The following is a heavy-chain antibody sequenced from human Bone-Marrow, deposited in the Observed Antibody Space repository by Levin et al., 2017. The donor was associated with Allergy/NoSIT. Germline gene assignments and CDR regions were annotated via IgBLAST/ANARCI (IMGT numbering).Heavy chain of an antibody. CDR2: ISYTGNT. D-gene: IGHD3-16*02. CDR3: ARVYPPYYFDS. Sequence: SETLSLTCTVSGGSISSHSWSWIRQPPGKGLESIGHISYTGNTNYNPSLESRVTISIDTSKTHFSLQLRSVTAADTAMYFCARVYPPYYFDSWGQGTLVTVSS. J-gene: IGHJ4*02. V-gene: IGHV4-59*11. CDR1: GGSISSHS.